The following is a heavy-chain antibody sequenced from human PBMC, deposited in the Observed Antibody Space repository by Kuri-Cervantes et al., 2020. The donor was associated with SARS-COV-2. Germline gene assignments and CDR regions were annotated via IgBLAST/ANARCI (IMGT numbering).Heavy chain of an antibody. V-gene: IGHV3-53*01. CDR2: IYIGGST. Sequence: ETLSLTCAASGFTVSSNYMSWVRQAPGKGLEWGSVIYIGGSTYYADSVKGRFTISRDNSKNTLYLQMNSLRAAHTAVYYCARAICYYYYYGMDVWGQGTTVTVSS. CDR3: ARAICYYYYYGMDV. J-gene: IGHJ6*02. CDR1: GFTVSSNY. D-gene: IGHD2/OR15-2a*01.